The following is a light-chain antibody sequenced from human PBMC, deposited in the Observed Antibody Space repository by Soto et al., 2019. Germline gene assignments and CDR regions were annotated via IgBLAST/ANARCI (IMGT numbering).Light chain of an antibody. CDR1: SSDVGGYNY. CDR3: SSYAGSYTYV. CDR2: DVN. J-gene: IGLJ1*01. V-gene: IGLV2-11*01. Sequence: QSALTQPRSVSGSPGQSVTISRTGTSSDVGGYNYVSWYQHHPGKVPKLMIYDVNKRPSGVPDRFSGSKSGNTASLTISGLQAEDEADYYCSSYAGSYTYVLGTGTKLTVL.